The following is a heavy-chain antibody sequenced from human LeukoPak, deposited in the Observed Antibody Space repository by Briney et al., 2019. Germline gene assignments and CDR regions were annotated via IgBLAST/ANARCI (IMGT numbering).Heavy chain of an antibody. CDR3: AKDLDAYQSAFGV. V-gene: IGHV3-23*01. Sequence: PGGSLRLSCAASGFTFSNYAMSWVRQAPGKGLEWVSAISGSGGSTYYADSVKGRFTISRDNSKNTLYLQMNSLRAEDTAVYYCAKDLDAYQSAFGVWGQGTMVTVSS. J-gene: IGHJ3*01. CDR1: GFTFSNYA. D-gene: IGHD2-2*01. CDR2: ISGSGGST.